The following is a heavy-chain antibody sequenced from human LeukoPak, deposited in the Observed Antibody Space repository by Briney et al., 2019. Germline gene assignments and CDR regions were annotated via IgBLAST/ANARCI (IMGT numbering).Heavy chain of an antibody. Sequence: ASVKVSCKASGYSFTAYLMHWVRQAPGQGLEWMGWINPNTGGTNYAQKFQGRVTMTRDTSISTAYMELTSLRSDDTALYYCARDLVGATTLDEGFWGQGNLVTVSS. J-gene: IGHJ4*02. CDR1: GYSFTAYL. CDR2: INPNTGGT. V-gene: IGHV1-2*02. D-gene: IGHD1-26*01. CDR3: ARDLVGATTLDEGF.